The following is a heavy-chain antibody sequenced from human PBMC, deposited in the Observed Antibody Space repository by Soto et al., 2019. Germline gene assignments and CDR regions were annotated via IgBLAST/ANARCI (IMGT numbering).Heavy chain of an antibody. D-gene: IGHD3-3*02. CDR2: ITSSGSYV. Sequence: LRLSCVTSGFTFSRNTMNWVRQAPGKGLEWVASITSSGSYVYYADSVKGRFSASRDNAKNSLSLQMDSLRPDDTAIYFCVKDEGIEAMDVWGQGTTVTVSS. CDR3: VKDEGIEAMDV. CDR1: GFTFSRNT. V-gene: IGHV3-21*01. J-gene: IGHJ6*02.